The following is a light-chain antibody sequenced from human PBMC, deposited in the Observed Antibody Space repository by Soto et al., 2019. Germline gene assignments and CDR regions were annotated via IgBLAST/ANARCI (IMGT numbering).Light chain of an antibody. V-gene: IGKV3-15*01. J-gene: IGKJ1*01. Sequence: IVLTQSPAILSVSPGERATLSCRASQSISRSLAWYQQKPGQSPRLLSYGASTRATGIPDTFSGTGSATAFTLTISSLQSDDVAVYYCQQYYDWLQTFGQGTKVDIK. CDR2: GAS. CDR1: QSISRS. CDR3: QQYYDWLQT.